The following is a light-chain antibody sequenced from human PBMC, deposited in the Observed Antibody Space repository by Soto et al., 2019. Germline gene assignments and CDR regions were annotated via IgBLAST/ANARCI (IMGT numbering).Light chain of an antibody. CDR3: ETWDSNTRV. J-gene: IGLJ3*02. Sequence: QSVLTQSSSASASLGSSVKLTCTLSSGHISDIIAWHQQQPGKAPRYLMKLEGSGTYNKGSGVPDRFSGSTSGADRYLTISNLQFEDEADYYCETWDSNTRVFGGGTKLTVL. CDR2: LEGSGTY. CDR1: SGHISDI. V-gene: IGLV4-60*02.